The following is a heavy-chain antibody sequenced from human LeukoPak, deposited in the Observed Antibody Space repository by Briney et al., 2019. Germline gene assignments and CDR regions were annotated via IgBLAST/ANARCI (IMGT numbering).Heavy chain of an antibody. CDR1: GYTFTSYW. V-gene: IGHV5-51*01. CDR3: ARLSDGYMDY. J-gene: IGHJ4*02. D-gene: IGHD3-16*02. CDR2: IYPGDSDT. Sequence: GESLKISCKGSGYTFTSYWIGWVRQMPGKGLEWMGIIYPGDSDTRCTPSFQGQVTISADKSLSTAYLQSSSLKASDTAMYYCARLSDGYMDYWGQGTLVTVSS.